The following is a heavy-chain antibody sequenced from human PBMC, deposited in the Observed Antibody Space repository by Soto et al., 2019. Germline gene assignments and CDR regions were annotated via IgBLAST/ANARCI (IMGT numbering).Heavy chain of an antibody. CDR2: IYYSGST. J-gene: IGHJ4*02. D-gene: IGHD3-10*01. Sequence: PSETLSLTCTVSGGSVSSGSYYWSWIRQPPGKGLEWIGYIYYSGSTNYNPSLKSRVTISVDTSKNQFSLKLSSVTAADTAVYYCARGPGTMAKVDYWGQGTLVTVSS. CDR3: ARGPGTMAKVDY. CDR1: GGSVSSGSYY. V-gene: IGHV4-61*01.